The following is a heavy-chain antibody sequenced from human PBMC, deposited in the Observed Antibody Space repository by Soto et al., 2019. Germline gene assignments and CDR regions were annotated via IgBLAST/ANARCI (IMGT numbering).Heavy chain of an antibody. D-gene: IGHD5-12*01. J-gene: IGHJ6*02. CDR3: VKDRVPGAYGNYYGMDV. V-gene: IGHV3-30*18. CDR1: GFTFNNSG. Sequence: VGSLRLSCRVSGFTFNNSGMHWVRQAPGKGLEWMAVISYDGSDKYYADSVKGRVIISRDNSKNTLNLEMNSLRAEDTAIYYCVKDRVPGAYGNYYGMDVWGQGTTVTVSS. CDR2: ISYDGSDK.